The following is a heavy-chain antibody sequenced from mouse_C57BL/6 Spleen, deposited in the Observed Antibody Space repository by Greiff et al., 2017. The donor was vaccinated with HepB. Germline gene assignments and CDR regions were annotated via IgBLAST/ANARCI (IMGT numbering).Heavy chain of an antibody. J-gene: IGHJ2*01. CDR1: GFTFSSYG. CDR3: ARPISYYFDY. Sequence: EVKLMESGGDLVKPGGSLKLSCAASGFTFSSYGMSWVRQTPDKRLEWVATISSGGSYTYYPDSVKGRFTISRDNAKNTLYLQMSSLKSEDTAMYYCARPISYYFDYWGQGTTLTVSS. CDR2: ISSGGSYT. V-gene: IGHV5-6*01.